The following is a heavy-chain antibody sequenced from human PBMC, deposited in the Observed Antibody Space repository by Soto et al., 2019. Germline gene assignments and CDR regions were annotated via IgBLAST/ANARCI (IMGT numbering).Heavy chain of an antibody. J-gene: IGHJ6*03. CDR3: AREKDYGILTGTHMDV. CDR2: ISAYNGNT. Sequence: ASVKVSCKASGYTFTSYGISWVRQAPGQGLEWMGWISAYNGNTNYAQKLQGRVTMTTDTSTSTAYMELRSLRSDDTAVYYCAREKDYGILTGTHMDVWGKGTTVTVSS. D-gene: IGHD3-9*01. V-gene: IGHV1-18*01. CDR1: GYTFTSYG.